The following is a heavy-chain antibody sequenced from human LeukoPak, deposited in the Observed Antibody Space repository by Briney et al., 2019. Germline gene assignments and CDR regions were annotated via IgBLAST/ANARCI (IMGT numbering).Heavy chain of an antibody. CDR2: ISSSSSTI. V-gene: IGHV3-48*01. J-gene: IGHJ5*02. CDR1: GFTFSSYS. Sequence: GGSLRLSCAASGFTFSSYSMNWVRKAPGKGLESVSYISSSSSTIYYADSVKGRFTNSRDNAKNSLYLQMNSLRAEDTAVYYCARDRGGWYDWFDPWGQGTLVTVSS. CDR3: ARDRGGWYDWFDP. D-gene: IGHD6-19*01.